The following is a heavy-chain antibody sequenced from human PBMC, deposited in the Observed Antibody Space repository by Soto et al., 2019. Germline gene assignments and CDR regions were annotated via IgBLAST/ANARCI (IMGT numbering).Heavy chain of an antibody. CDR1: GFAFNKYA. V-gene: IGHV3-30-3*01. Sequence: GGSLRLSCAASGFAFNKYAMHWVRQAPGKGLEWLAVISYDGTNKYSADSVKGRFTISRDNSRNTLYLQMNSLKTEDTAVYYCTASKRFLEWLLYYWGLGTLVTVSS. J-gene: IGHJ4*02. CDR2: ISYDGTNK. CDR3: TASKRFLEWLLYY. D-gene: IGHD3-3*01.